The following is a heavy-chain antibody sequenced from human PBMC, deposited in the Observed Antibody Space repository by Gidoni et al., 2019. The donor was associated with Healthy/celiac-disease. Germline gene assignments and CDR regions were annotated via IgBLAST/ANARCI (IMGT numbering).Heavy chain of an antibody. CDR1: VSTYSRYG. J-gene: IGHJ4*02. CDR2: ISYDGSDK. CDR3: AKDLKQGVGGKDC. V-gene: IGHV3-30*18. Sequence: DSERGGVQPGRSLDLACPRSVSTYSRYGMLWVRRAPGKGLEWVAVISYDGSDKYEADYVKSRFMMSRDESKSSLCLEMNRRGAEGEAVYYSAKDLKQGVGGKDCWGQGTLVTVYS. D-gene: IGHD6-19*01.